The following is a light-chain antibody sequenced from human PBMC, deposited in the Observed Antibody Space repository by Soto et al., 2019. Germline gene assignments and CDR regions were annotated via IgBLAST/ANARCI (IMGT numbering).Light chain of an antibody. J-gene: IGKJ2*01. Sequence: DIQMTQSPSSLSASVGDRVTITCRASQSISRYLNWYQQKPGKAPKLLIQGAYPLQSGAPSRFSGHGSGTNFTITISSLQPEDSATYYCQQSSITPYTFGQGTKLEIK. V-gene: IGKV1-39*01. CDR1: QSISRY. CDR3: QQSSITPYT. CDR2: GAY.